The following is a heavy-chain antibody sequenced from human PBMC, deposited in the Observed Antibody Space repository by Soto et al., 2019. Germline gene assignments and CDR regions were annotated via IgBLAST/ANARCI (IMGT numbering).Heavy chain of an antibody. J-gene: IGHJ4*02. D-gene: IGHD3-16*01. CDR3: AQRRGGYNCDYGDFDY. CDR2: IYWDNDR. CDR1: GFSLTTSGVG. Sequence: QITLKESGPTLVKPTQTLTLTCTFSGFSLTTSGVGVGWIRQPPGEALESLALIYWDNDRRYNPSLRSRLANSKDTCKSRVFLRMTDVDPVDTGSYYCAQRRGGYNCDYGDFDYWGPGTLVTVSA. V-gene: IGHV2-5*02.